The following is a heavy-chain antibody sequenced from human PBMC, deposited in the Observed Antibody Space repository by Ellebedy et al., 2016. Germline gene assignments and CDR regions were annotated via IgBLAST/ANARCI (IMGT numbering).Heavy chain of an antibody. Sequence: SETLSLTXAVYGGSFSGYYWSWIRQPPGKGLEWIGEINHSGSTNYNPSLKSRVTISVDRSKNQFSLKLSSVTAADTAMYYCARGTNYGDVWGQGTTVTVSS. CDR1: GGSFSGYY. CDR2: INHSGST. CDR3: ARGTNYGDV. J-gene: IGHJ6*02. V-gene: IGHV4-34*01. D-gene: IGHD5-24*01.